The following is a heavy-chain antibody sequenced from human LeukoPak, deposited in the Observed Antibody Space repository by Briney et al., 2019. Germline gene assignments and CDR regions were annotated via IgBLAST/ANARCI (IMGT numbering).Heavy chain of an antibody. CDR1: GGSISSSSYY. J-gene: IGHJ3*02. CDR3: ASAHYYDSSGYSLGDAFDI. V-gene: IGHV4-39*01. Sequence: SETLSLTCTVSGGSISSSSYYWGWIRQPPGKGLEXXXXXXYSGSTYNPSLKSRVTISVDTSKNQFSLKLSSVTAADTAVYYCASAHYYDSSGYSLGDAFDIWGQGTMVTVSA. CDR2: XXYSGST. D-gene: IGHD3-22*01.